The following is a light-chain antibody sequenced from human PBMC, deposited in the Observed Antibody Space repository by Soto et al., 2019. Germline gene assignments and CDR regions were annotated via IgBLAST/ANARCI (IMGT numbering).Light chain of an antibody. CDR2: DVR. CDR3: NSYTSSSTLNWV. V-gene: IGLV2-14*01. Sequence: QSALTQPASVSGSLGQSITISCTGTSSDVGGYNYVSWYQQHPGKAPKLMIYDVRNRPSGVSTRFSGSKSGNTASLTISGLQAEDEADYYCNSYTSSSTLNWVFGGGTKLTVL. CDR1: SSDVGGYNY. J-gene: IGLJ3*02.